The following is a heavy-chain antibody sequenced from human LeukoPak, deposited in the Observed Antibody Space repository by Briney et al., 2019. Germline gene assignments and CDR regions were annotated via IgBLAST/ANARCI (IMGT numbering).Heavy chain of an antibody. CDR2: ISSSGSTI. CDR1: GFTFSSYE. J-gene: IGHJ4*02. V-gene: IGHV3-48*03. CDR3: VKGPHRLETTY. Sequence: QAGGSLRLSCAASGFTFSSYEMNWVRQAPGKGLEWVSYISSSGSTIYYADSVKGRFTISRDNAKKSLYLQVNTLRAEDTAVYYCVKGPHRLETTYWGQGTLVTVSS. D-gene: IGHD1-1*01.